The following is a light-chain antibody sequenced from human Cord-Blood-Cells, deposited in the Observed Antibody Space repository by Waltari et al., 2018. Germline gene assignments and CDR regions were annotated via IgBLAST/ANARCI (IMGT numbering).Light chain of an antibody. CDR2: DVS. Sequence: QSALTQPRSVSGSLGQSVTISCTGTSRDVGGYNYVSWYQQHPGKAPKLMIYDVSKRPSGVPDRFSGSKSGNTASLTISGLQAEDEADYYCCSYAGSYTWVFGGGTKLTVL. J-gene: IGLJ3*02. V-gene: IGLV2-11*01. CDR1: SRDVGGYNY. CDR3: CSYAGSYTWV.